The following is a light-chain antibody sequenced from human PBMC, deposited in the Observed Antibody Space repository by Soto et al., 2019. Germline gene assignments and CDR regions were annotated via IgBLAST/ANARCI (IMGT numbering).Light chain of an antibody. CDR1: QGISNY. CDR2: AAS. CDR3: LQHNSYPPT. Sequence: DIQMTQSPSAMSASVGDRVTITCRASQGISNYLAWFQQKPGKVPERLIYAASSLQSGVPSRFSSSDSGREFPLTTSSLHPEDFATYYCLQHNSYPPTFGQGTKVEIK. V-gene: IGKV1-17*03. J-gene: IGKJ1*01.